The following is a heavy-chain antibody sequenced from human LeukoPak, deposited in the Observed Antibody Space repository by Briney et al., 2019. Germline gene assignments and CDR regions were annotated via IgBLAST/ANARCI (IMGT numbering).Heavy chain of an antibody. V-gene: IGHV4-34*01. Sequence: SETLSLTCAVYGGSFSGYYWSWIRQPPGKGLGWVGEINHSGSTNYNPSLKSRVTISVDTSKNQFSLKLSSVTAADTAVYYCARGSVRVVRGVTDNWGQGTLVTVSS. CDR1: GGSFSGYY. CDR2: INHSGST. J-gene: IGHJ4*02. CDR3: ARGSVRVVRGVTDN. D-gene: IGHD3-10*01.